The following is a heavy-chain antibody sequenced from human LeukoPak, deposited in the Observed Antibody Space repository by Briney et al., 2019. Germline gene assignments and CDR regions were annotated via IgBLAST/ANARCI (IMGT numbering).Heavy chain of an antibody. Sequence: QPGGSLRLSCAASGFTFSVAAMTWVRQAPGKGLEWVSYIGSRIPTMFYADSVKGRFTISRDNGKNSLYLHLNSLRDEDTAVYYCARKPNYYRTYNYGMDVWGQGTTVTVSS. CDR1: GFTFSVAA. J-gene: IGHJ6*02. CDR3: ARKPNYYRTYNYGMDV. V-gene: IGHV3-48*02. D-gene: IGHD1-26*01. CDR2: IGSRIPTM.